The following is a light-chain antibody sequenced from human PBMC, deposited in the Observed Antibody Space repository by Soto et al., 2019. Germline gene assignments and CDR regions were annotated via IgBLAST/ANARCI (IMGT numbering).Light chain of an antibody. J-gene: IGKJ1*01. V-gene: IGKV3-15*01. CDR3: QQYHNWPA. CDR1: QSVSSSY. CDR2: GAS. Sequence: ENVLTQSPATLSLSPGERATLSCRASQSVSSSYLAWYQQKPGQAPRLLIYGASTTATGIPARFSGSGSGTEFTLTFNSLQSEGFAVYYCQQYHNWPAFGQGTKV.